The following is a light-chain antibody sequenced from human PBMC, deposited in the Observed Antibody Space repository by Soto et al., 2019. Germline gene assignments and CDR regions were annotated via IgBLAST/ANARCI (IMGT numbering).Light chain of an antibody. Sequence: QLTQSPSSLSASVGDRVTITCRASQGISSNLAWYQQKPGRAPKLLIFGASTLQSGVPSRFSGSGSGTDFTLTISRLEPEDFAVYYCQQYGSRPMTFGQGTKVDIK. V-gene: IGKV1-9*01. CDR1: QGISSN. CDR3: QQYGSRPMT. J-gene: IGKJ1*01. CDR2: GAS.